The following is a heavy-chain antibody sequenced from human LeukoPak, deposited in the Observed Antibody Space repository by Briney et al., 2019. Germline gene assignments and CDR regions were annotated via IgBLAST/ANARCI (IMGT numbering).Heavy chain of an antibody. CDR3: ARDYLGIEDFWSGYAAH. D-gene: IGHD3-3*01. CDR1: GFIFSSYW. CDR2: IKEDGSEK. V-gene: IGHV3-7*01. Sequence: GGSLRLSCAASGFIFSSYWMSWVRQAPGKGLEWVANIKEDGSEKHYVDSVKGRFTISRDNAKNSLYLHMNSLRAEDTAVYYCARDYLGIEDFWSGYAAHWGQGTLVTVSS. J-gene: IGHJ4*02.